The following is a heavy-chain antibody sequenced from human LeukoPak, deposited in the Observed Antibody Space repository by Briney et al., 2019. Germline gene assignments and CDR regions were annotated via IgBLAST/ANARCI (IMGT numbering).Heavy chain of an antibody. D-gene: IGHD3-10*01. CDR3: ARDRRTYGSGSYGT. V-gene: IGHV3-21*01. Sequence: GGSLRLSCAASGFTFSSYSMNWVRQAPGKGLEWVSSISSSSSYIYYADSVKGRFTISGDNAKNSLYLQMNSLRAEDTAVYYCARDRRTYGSGSYGTWGQGTLVTVSS. J-gene: IGHJ4*02. CDR1: GFTFSSYS. CDR2: ISSSSSYI.